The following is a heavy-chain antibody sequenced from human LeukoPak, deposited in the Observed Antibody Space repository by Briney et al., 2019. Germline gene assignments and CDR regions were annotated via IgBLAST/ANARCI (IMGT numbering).Heavy chain of an antibody. Sequence: PGGSLRLSCTASGFTFSSYAMSWVRQAPGKGLEWVSAISGSSGNTYYADSVKGRFTISRDNSKSTLYLQMNSLRAEDTALYYCAKPAKTDYTDYWGQGTLVTVSS. V-gene: IGHV3-23*01. J-gene: IGHJ4*02. CDR2: ISGSSGNT. CDR3: AKPAKTDYTDY. D-gene: IGHD1-14*01. CDR1: GFTFSSYA.